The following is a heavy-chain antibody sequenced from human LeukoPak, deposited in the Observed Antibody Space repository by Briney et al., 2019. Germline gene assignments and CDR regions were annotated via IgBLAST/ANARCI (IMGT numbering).Heavy chain of an antibody. V-gene: IGHV3-74*01. Sequence: GGSLRLSCAASGFTFSSYWMHWVRQAPGKGLVWVSRINTDGSSTSYADSVKGRFTISRDNAKNTLYLQMNSLRAEDTAVYYCARDQRGYCSSTSCYNYYYYYMDVWGKGTTVTVSS. CDR1: GFTFSSYW. CDR3: ARDQRGYCSSTSCYNYYYYYMDV. CDR2: INTDGSST. D-gene: IGHD2-2*01. J-gene: IGHJ6*03.